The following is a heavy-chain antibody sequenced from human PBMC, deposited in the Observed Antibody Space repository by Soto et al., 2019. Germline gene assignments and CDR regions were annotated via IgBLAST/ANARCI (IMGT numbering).Heavy chain of an antibody. CDR3: VRQGIGPRHGLVDV. J-gene: IGHJ6*02. CDR2: INHIGST. V-gene: IGHV4-34*01. Sequence: TSETLSLTCAVYGGSFSGYYWTWIRQPPGTGLEWIGEINHIGSTNYNPSLKSRVAISVDTSKNQFSLKLTSVTAADTAVYYCVRQGIGPRHGLVDVWGQGTTVTVSS. D-gene: IGHD3-10*01. CDR1: GGSFSGYY.